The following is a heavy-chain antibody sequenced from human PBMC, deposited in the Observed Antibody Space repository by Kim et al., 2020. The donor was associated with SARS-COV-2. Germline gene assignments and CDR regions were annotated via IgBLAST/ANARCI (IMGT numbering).Heavy chain of an antibody. V-gene: IGHV3-33*01. J-gene: IGHJ4*02. CDR3: ARAREKSFDY. CDR2: TYK. Sequence: TYKDYADSVKGRFTISRDNSKNTVSLQMNSLRVEDTAVYYCARAREKSFDYWGQGTLVTVSS.